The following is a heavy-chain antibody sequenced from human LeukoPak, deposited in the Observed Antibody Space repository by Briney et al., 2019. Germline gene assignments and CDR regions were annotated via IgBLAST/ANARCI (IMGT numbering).Heavy chain of an antibody. V-gene: IGHV3-53*01. D-gene: IGHD3-10*01. CDR1: GFTVSNNY. Sequence: GGSLRLSCAASGFTVSNNYMSWVRQAPGKGLEWVSVIYSGGMTYNADSVKGRFTISRDNSKNTLYLQMNSLSAEDTAVYYCARGHGSGSYGNGMDVWGQGTTVTVS. CDR3: ARGHGSGSYGNGMDV. CDR2: IYSGGMT. J-gene: IGHJ6*02.